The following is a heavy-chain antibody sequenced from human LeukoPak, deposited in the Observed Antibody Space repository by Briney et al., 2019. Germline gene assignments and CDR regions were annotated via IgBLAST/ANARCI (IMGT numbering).Heavy chain of an antibody. CDR1: GGSISSGGYY. V-gene: IGHV4-31*03. CDR2: IYYSGST. Sequence: SETLSLTCTVSGGSISSGGYYWSWIRQHPGKGLEWIGYIYYSGSTYYNPSLKSRVTISVDTSKNQFSLKLSSVTAADTAVYYCARAVARDPFYYYYYYGMDVWGQGTTVTVSS. D-gene: IGHD4-23*01. J-gene: IGHJ6*02. CDR3: ARAVARDPFYYYYYYGMDV.